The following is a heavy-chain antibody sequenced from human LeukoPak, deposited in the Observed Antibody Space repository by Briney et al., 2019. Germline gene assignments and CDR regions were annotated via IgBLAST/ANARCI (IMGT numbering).Heavy chain of an antibody. D-gene: IGHD5-18*01. V-gene: IGHV4-39*01. CDR2: IYSSGNT. CDR1: GDSISRSSYY. CDR3: ARSVAGYSYDN. J-gene: IGHJ4*02. Sequence: PSETLSLTCTVSGDSISRSSYYWGWVRQPPGKGLEWIGTIYSSGNTYYNPSLNTRVTISVDTSKNQISLNLRSVTAADTALYYCARSVAGYSYDNWGQGTLVTVSS.